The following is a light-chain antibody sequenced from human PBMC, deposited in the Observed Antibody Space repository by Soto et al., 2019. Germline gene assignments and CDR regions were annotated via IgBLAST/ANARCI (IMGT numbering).Light chain of an antibody. CDR2: DAS. CDR1: QIISSW. Sequence: DIQMTQSPSTLSASVGDRFTITCRASQIISSWLPWYQQKPVKAPKLLIHDASSVESGVPSRFSGSGSGTEFTLTISSLQPDDFATYYCQQYNSDSFTFGRGTKVDIK. J-gene: IGKJ4*01. CDR3: QQYNSDSFT. V-gene: IGKV1-5*03.